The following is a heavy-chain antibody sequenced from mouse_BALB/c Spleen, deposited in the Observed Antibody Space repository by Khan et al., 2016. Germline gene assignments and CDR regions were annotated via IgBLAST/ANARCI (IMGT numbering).Heavy chain of an antibody. J-gene: IGHJ1*01. CDR3: ARTYYSYWYFDV. V-gene: IGHV9-1*02. CDR1: GYTFTNYG. CDR2: INTYTGEP. D-gene: IGHD2-12*01. Sequence: QTQLVQSGPELKKPGETVKISCKASGYTFTNYGMNWVKQAPGKGLKWMGWINTYTGEPTFAADFKGRFAFSLATSASTAYLQINNLKNEDMATYFCARTYYSYWYFDVWGAGTTVTVSS.